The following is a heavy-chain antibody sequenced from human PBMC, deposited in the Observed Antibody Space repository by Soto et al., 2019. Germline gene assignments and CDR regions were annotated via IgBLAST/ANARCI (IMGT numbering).Heavy chain of an antibody. V-gene: IGHV3-23*01. Sequence: GGSLRLSCAASGFTFSSYAMSWVRQAPGKGLEWVSAISGSGGSTYYADSVKGRFTISRDNSKNTLYLQMNSLRAEDTVVYYCAKDQLAYQFTRGRPDYFDYWGQGTLVTVSS. CDR2: ISGSGGST. J-gene: IGHJ4*02. CDR3: AKDQLAYQFTRGRPDYFDY. D-gene: IGHD2-2*01. CDR1: GFTFSSYA.